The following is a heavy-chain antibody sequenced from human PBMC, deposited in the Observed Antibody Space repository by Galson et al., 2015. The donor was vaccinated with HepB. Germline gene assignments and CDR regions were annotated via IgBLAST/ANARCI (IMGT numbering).Heavy chain of an antibody. D-gene: IGHD5-18*01. Sequence: SVKVSCKASGYTFTSYAMNWVRQAPGQGLEWMGWINTNTGNPTYAQGFTGRFVFSLDTSVSTAYLQISSLKAEDTAVYYCAILENPRADTAMAPIDYWGQRTLVTVSS. J-gene: IGHJ4*02. CDR3: AILENPRADTAMAPIDY. V-gene: IGHV7-4-1*02. CDR2: INTNTGNP. CDR1: GYTFTSYA.